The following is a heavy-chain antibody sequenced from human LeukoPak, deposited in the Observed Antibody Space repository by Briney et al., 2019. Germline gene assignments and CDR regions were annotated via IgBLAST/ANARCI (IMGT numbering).Heavy chain of an antibody. D-gene: IGHD6-13*01. J-gene: IGHJ6*03. V-gene: IGHV4-34*01. Sequence: PSETLSLTCAVYGGSFSGYYWTWIRQPPGKGLEWIGEINHSGSTSYNPSLKSRVTISVDTSKNQFSLKLRSVTAADTAVYYCAREVDSSSWYGDYYHYYMDVWGKGTTVTVS. CDR1: GGSFSGYY. CDR3: AREVDSSSWYGDYYHYYMDV. CDR2: INHSGST.